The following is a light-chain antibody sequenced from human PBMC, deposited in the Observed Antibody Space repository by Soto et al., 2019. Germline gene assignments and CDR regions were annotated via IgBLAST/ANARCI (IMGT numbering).Light chain of an antibody. Sequence: QSALTQPASVCGSPEHSITISCTRTSSDVGSYNLVSWYQQHPGKAPKLMIYEGSKRPSGVSNRFSGSKSGNTASLTISGLQAEDEADYYCCSYAGSSTFVFGTGTKLTVL. V-gene: IGLV2-23*03. CDR3: CSYAGSSTFV. CDR1: SSDVGSYNL. J-gene: IGLJ1*01. CDR2: EGS.